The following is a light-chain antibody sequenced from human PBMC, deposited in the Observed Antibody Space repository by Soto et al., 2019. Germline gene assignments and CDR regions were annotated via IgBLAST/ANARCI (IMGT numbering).Light chain of an antibody. CDR2: RNS. V-gene: IGLV1-47*01. Sequence: QAVVTQPPSASGTPGQRVTISCSGSSSNIGSNYVYWYQQLPGTAPKLLIYRNSQRPSGVPDRFSGSKSGTSASLAISGLRSEDEADYYCAAWDDSLSGYVFGTGTKLTVL. CDR3: AAWDDSLSGYV. CDR1: SSNIGSNY. J-gene: IGLJ1*01.